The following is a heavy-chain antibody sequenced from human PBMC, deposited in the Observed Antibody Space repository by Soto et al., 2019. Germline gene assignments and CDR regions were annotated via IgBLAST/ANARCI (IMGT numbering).Heavy chain of an antibody. V-gene: IGHV1-18*01. J-gene: IGHJ4*02. CDR3: ARDHTYYDNGGKTDY. CDR1: GYTFSDYG. CDR2: ISAYNRDK. D-gene: IGHD3-22*01. Sequence: QVQLVKSGAEVKKPGASVKVACKASGYTFSDYGITWVRQAPGQGLEWVGWISAYNRDKKYAQKVQGRVTITTDTSTSTAYVEIGSLRSADPAVSFCARDHTYYDNGGKTDYGCQGTRVTV.